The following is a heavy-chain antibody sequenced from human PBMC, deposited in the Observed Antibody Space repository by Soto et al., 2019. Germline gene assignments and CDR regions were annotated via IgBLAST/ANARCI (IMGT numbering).Heavy chain of an antibody. CDR3: ARDRFDYADYVRYYQYSGLDV. CDR1: GFTFSNYG. J-gene: IGHJ6*02. V-gene: IGHV3-33*01. Sequence: QVQLVESGGGVVQPGRSLRLSCAVSGFTFSNYGMHWVRQAPGKGLEWVAVIWFDGNNKYYADSVKGRFTISRDNSKNTLYLQMNSLRAEDTAIYYCARDRFDYADYVRYYQYSGLDVWGQGTTVTVTS. CDR2: IWFDGNNK. D-gene: IGHD4-17*01.